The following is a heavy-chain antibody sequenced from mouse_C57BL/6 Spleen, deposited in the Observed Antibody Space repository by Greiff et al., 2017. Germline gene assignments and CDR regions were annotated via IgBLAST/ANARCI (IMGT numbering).Heavy chain of an antibody. CDR3: ARSGGYDAMDY. CDR2: IQPNSGST. V-gene: IGHV1-64*01. D-gene: IGHD3-1*01. CDR1: GYTFTSYW. J-gene: IGHJ4*01. Sequence: VQLQQPGAELVKPGASVKLSCKASGYTFTSYWMHWVKQRPGQGLEWIGMIQPNSGSTNYNEKFKSKATLTVDKSSSTAYMQLSSLTSEDSAVYYCARSGGYDAMDYWGQGTSVTVSS.